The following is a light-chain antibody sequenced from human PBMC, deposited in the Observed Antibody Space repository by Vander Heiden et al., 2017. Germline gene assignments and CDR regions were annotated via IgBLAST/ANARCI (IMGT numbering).Light chain of an antibody. CDR1: SSNIGSKT. CDR2: SNS. J-gene: IGLJ3*02. CDR3: AAWDDSLNGYWV. Sequence: QSVLTQPPSASLTPGQRVTTSCSGSSSNIGSKTVNWYRQLPGTAPKLLIFSNSHRPSGVPDRFSGSKSGTSASLAISGLQSEDEADYYCAAWDDSLNGYWVFGGGTKLTVL. V-gene: IGLV1-44*01.